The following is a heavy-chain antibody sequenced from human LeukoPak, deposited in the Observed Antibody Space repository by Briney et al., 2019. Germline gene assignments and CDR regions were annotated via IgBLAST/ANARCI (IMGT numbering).Heavy chain of an antibody. Sequence: KPSETLSLTCTVSGGSISSYYWSWIRQPPGKGLEWIGYIYYSGSTNYNPSLKSRVTISVDTSKNQFSLKLSSVTATDTAVYYCARRASSGYYRRYFDYWGQGTLVTVSS. J-gene: IGHJ4*02. V-gene: IGHV4-59*08. CDR3: ARRASSGYYRRYFDY. CDR1: GGSISSYY. CDR2: IYYSGST. D-gene: IGHD3-22*01.